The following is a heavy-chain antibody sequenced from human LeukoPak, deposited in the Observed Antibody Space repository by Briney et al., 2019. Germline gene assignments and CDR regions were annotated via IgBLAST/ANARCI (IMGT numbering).Heavy chain of an antibody. D-gene: IGHD6-13*01. Sequence: GGSLRLSCAASGFTFSSYWMHWVRQAPGKGLVWVSRINSDGSSTSYADSVKGRFTISRDNAKNTLYLQMNSLRAEDTAVYYCAIAEAGTGAYFDYWGQGTLVTVSS. V-gene: IGHV3-74*01. CDR2: INSDGSST. CDR3: AIAEAGTGAYFDY. CDR1: GFTFSSYW. J-gene: IGHJ4*02.